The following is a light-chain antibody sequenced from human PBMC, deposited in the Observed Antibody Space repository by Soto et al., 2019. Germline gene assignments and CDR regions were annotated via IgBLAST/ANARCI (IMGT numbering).Light chain of an antibody. CDR1: QSVSSS. CDR2: RAS. J-gene: IGKJ2*01. V-gene: IGKV3-15*01. CDR3: QQFYNWPRT. Sequence: EIVMTQSPVPLSVSPGERATLSCRASQSVSSSLAWYQQKPGQAPRLLIYRASTRATGIPARFSGSGSGTEFTLTISSLQSEDFAVYYCQQFYNWPRTFGQGTKLEIK.